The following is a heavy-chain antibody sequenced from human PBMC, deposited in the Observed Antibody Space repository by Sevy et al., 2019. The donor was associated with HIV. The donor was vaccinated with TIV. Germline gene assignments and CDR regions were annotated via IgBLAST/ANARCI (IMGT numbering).Heavy chain of an antibody. D-gene: IGHD1-26*01. Sequence: GGSQRLSCAASGFTFSSYAMNWVRQAPGKGLEWVSTICGSGDTTYYADSVKGRFTISRDNSKNTLYLQMNSLRAEDTGIYYCAKDEWDSRNCYKDYWGQGTLVTVSS. J-gene: IGHJ4*02. CDR2: ICGSGDTT. V-gene: IGHV3-23*01. CDR1: GFTFSSYA. CDR3: AKDEWDSRNCYKDY.